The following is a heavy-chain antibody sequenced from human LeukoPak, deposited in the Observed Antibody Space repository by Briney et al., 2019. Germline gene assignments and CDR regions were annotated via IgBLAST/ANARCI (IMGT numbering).Heavy chain of an antibody. CDR3: ARVGPYGGNSIEFDC. CDR1: GFTFSSYS. CDR2: ITTTSNTI. J-gene: IGHJ4*02. V-gene: IGHV3-48*01. Sequence: GGSLRLSCAASGFTFSSYSMNWVRQAPGKGLEWVSYITTTSNTIYYADSVKGRFTISRDNAKNSLYLRMNSLRAEDTAVYYCARVGPYGGNSIEFDCWGPGTLVTVSS. D-gene: IGHD4-23*01.